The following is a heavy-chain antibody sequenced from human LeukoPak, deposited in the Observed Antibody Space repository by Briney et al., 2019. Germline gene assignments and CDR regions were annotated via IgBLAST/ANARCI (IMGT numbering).Heavy chain of an antibody. D-gene: IGHD2-15*01. J-gene: IGHJ4*02. CDR2: ISGRTSST. CDR3: AKWGCSGGNCYPFDF. Sequence: GGTLRLSCAASGFTFSSYAMSWVRQAPGKGLEWVSAISGRTSSTYYADSVKGRFTISRDNSKNTLYLQMNNLRVEDTALYYCAKWGCSGGNCYPFDFWGQGTLVTVSS. CDR1: GFTFSSYA. V-gene: IGHV3-23*01.